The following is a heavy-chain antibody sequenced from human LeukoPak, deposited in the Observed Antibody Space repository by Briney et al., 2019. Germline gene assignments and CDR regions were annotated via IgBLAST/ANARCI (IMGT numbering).Heavy chain of an antibody. D-gene: IGHD1-26*01. CDR1: GGTFSSYA. J-gene: IGHJ4*02. V-gene: IGHV1-69*04. CDR3: AREMGAPYYFDY. Sequence: SVKVSCKASGGTFSSYAISWVRQAPGQGLEWMGRIIPILGIANYAQKFQGRVTITADKSTSTAYMELSSLRSEDTAVYYCAREMGAPYYFDYWGQGTLVTVSS. CDR2: IIPILGIA.